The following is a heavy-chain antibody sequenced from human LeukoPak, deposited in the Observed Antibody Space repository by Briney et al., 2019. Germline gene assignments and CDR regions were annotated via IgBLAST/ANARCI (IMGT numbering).Heavy chain of an antibody. CDR3: ATHHSSGLYYLDY. J-gene: IGHJ4*02. V-gene: IGHV1-69*04. Sequence: SVKVSCKASGGTFSSYAISWVRQAPGQGLEWMGRIIPILGIANYAQRFQGRVTITADKSTSTAYMELSSLRSEDTAVYYCATHHSSGLYYLDYWGQGTLVTVSS. CDR1: GGTFSSYA. D-gene: IGHD6-19*01. CDR2: IIPILGIA.